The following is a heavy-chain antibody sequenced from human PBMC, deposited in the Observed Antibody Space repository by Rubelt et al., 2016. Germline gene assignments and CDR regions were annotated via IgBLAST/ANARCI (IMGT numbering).Heavy chain of an antibody. CDR2: ISYDGSNK. CDR1: GFTFSSYA. V-gene: IGHV3-30*04. J-gene: IGHJ4*02. CDR3: ARGPGRSYYDFWSGYYNY. Sequence: GQLVESGGGVVQPGRSLRLSCAASGFTFSSYAMHWVRQAPGKGLEWVAVISYDGSNKYYADSVKGRFTISRDNSKNTLYLQMNSLRAEDTAVYYCARGPGRSYYDFWSGYYNYWGQGTLVTVSS. D-gene: IGHD3-3*01.